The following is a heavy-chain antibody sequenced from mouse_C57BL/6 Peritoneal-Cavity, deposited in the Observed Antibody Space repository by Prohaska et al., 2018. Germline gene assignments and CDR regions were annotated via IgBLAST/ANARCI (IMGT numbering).Heavy chain of an antibody. CDR3: ARSDITTVVADY. V-gene: IGHV1-4*01. CDR1: GYTFTSYT. CDR2: INPSSGYT. Sequence: MFCKASGYTFTSYTMHWVKQRPGQGLEWIGYINPSSGYTKYNQKFKDKATLTADKSSSTAYMQLSSRTSEDSADYYCARSDITTVVADYWGQGTTLTGSS. J-gene: IGHJ2*01. D-gene: IGHD1-1*01.